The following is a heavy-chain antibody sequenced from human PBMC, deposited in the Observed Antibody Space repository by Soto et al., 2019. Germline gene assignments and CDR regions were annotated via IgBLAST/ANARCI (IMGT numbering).Heavy chain of an antibody. D-gene: IGHD4-4*01. CDR1: GYTFTSYG. J-gene: IGHJ3*02. Sequence: QVQLVQSGAEVKKPGASVKVSCKASGYTFTSYGISWVRQAPGQGLEWMGWVSAYNVNTNDAQKLQGRVTMPTDSSTSTSYMELRSLRSDDTAVYYCSRDLGYSNYMAFDIWGQGTMVTVSS. V-gene: IGHV1-18*01. CDR3: SRDLGYSNYMAFDI. CDR2: VSAYNVNT.